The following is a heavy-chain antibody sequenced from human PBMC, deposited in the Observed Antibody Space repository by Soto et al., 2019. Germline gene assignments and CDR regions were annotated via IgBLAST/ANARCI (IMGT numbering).Heavy chain of an antibody. D-gene: IGHD4-17*01. Sequence: ITLKESGPTLVKPTQTLTLTCTFSGFSLSTSGVGVGWIRQPPGKALEWLALIYWDDDKRYSPSLKSRPTITKDPAKNQVVLTLTNMEPVDTATYCCAHGTTWGYFDYWGQGTLVTVSS. CDR2: IYWDDDK. CDR3: AHGTTWGYFDY. J-gene: IGHJ4*02. V-gene: IGHV2-5*02. CDR1: GFSLSTSGVG.